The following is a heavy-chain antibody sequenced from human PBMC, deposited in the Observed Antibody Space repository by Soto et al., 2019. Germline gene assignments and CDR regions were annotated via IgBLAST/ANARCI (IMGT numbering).Heavy chain of an antibody. V-gene: IGHV3-21*01. CDR3: ARDGDYVWGSYRWSDAFDI. J-gene: IGHJ3*02. CDR1: GFTFSSYS. Sequence: GGSLRLSCAASGFTFSSYSTNWVRQAPGKGLEWVSSISSSSSYIYYADSVKGRFTISRDNAKNSLYLQMNSLRAEDTAVYYCARDGDYVWGSYRWSDAFDIWGQGTMVTVSS. D-gene: IGHD3-16*02. CDR2: ISSSSSYI.